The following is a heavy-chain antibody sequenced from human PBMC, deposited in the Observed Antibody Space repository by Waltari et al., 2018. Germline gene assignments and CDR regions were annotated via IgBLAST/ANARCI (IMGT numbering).Heavy chain of an antibody. CDR1: GGSISSQY. CDR2: ISYSGST. CDR3: ARGWGSSGGWEEENPHGFDS. Sequence: QVQLQGSGPGLVKASETLSLTCTVSGGSISSQYWSWIRQSPGKGLEYIGHISYSGSTNYNPSLKSRVTIVLDTSENQFSLRLTSVTAADTAVYYCARGWGSSGGWEEENPHGFDSWGQGTTVTVSS. V-gene: IGHV4-59*11. D-gene: IGHD6-25*01. J-gene: IGHJ3*02.